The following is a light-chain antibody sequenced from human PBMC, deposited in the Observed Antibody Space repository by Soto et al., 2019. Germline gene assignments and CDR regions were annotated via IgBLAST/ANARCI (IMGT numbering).Light chain of an antibody. J-gene: IGKJ4*01. CDR2: AAS. Sequence: DIQMTQSPSSLSASVGDRVTITCRASQSIGKYLNWYQQKLGKAPELLIYAASTSQNGVPSRFTGSGVGTILSPTISILQPENLGTFFCKRGFIAPLNFAGGTKVRSN. V-gene: IGKV1-39*01. CDR1: QSIGKY. CDR3: KRGFIAPLN.